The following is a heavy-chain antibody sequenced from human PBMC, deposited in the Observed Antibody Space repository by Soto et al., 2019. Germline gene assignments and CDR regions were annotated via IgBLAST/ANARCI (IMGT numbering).Heavy chain of an antibody. D-gene: IGHD6-6*01. J-gene: IGHJ6*02. Sequence: ASVKVSCKASGYTFTDYYIHWVRQAPGQGXEWMGWIDPNSGGKNFAQKFQGRVTMTRDTSINTAYMDLSRLRSDDTAVYFCARCPSFRIEAPNNRYSYYDMDVWGQGTTVTVSS. CDR1: GYTFTDYY. CDR2: IDPNSGGK. V-gene: IGHV1-2*02. CDR3: ARCPSFRIEAPNNRYSYYDMDV.